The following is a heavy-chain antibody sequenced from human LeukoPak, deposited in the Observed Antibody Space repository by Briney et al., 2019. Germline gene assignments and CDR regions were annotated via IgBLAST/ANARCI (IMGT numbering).Heavy chain of an antibody. CDR1: GGSISSYY. CDR2: IYYSGST. J-gene: IGHJ4*02. CDR3: ARRVAAAGTPLKYYFDY. D-gene: IGHD6-13*01. V-gene: IGHV4-59*08. Sequence: SETLSLTCTASGGSISSYYWSWIRQPPGKGLEWIGYIYYSGSTYYNPSLKSRVTISVDTSKNQFSLKLSSVTAADTAVYYCARRVAAAGTPLKYYFDYWGQGTLVTVSS.